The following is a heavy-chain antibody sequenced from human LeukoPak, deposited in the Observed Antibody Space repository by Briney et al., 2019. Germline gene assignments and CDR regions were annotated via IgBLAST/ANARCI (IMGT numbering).Heavy chain of an antibody. CDR3: ARVGKSHSYGRHTGLWYFDY. J-gene: IGHJ4*02. D-gene: IGHD5-18*01. V-gene: IGHV4-30-2*01. CDR1: GGSISSGGYS. Sequence: SQTLSLTCAVSGGSISSGGYSWSWIRQPPGEGLGWIGYIYHSGSTYYNPSLKSRVTISVDRSKNHFSLKLSSVTAADTAVYYCARVGKSHSYGRHTGLWYFDYWGQGTLVTVSS. CDR2: IYHSGST.